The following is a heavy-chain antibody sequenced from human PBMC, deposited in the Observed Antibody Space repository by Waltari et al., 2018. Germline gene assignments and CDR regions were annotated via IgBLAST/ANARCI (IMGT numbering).Heavy chain of an antibody. D-gene: IGHD6-19*01. CDR3: ARGPYISDWYTLGWFDP. V-gene: IGHV4-34*01. J-gene: IGHJ5*02. CDR1: GGSFSDYT. CDR2: INHVGST. Sequence: QVQLQQWGAGLLKPSETLSLTCGVYGGSFSDYTWNWIRQPPGKGLEWIGEINHVGSTNPNPTLKSRVTLSVDTSKNQFSLKMSSVTAADTAVYYCARGPYISDWYTLGWFDPWGQGSLVAVSS.